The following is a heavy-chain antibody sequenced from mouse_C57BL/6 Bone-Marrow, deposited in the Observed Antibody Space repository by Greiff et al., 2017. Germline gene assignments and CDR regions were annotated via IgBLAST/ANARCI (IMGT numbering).Heavy chain of an antibody. J-gene: IGHJ3*01. CDR1: GYSITSGYY. Sequence: DVKLQESGPGLVKPSQSLSLTCSVTGYSITSGYYWNWIRQFPGNTLEWMGYISYAGSNYYNPSLKNRISITRDTSKNQVFLQLNSVTTEDTATYYGARSLLWYPWCAYWGQGTLVTVSA. V-gene: IGHV3-6*01. CDR3: ARSLLWYPWCAY. CDR2: ISYAGSN. D-gene: IGHD2-10*01.